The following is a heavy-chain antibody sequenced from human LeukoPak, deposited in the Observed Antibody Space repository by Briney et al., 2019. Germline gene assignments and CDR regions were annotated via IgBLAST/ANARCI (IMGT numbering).Heavy chain of an antibody. D-gene: IGHD7-27*01. CDR1: GDSISRFY. J-gene: IGHJ4*02. CDR2: VFYSGSP. CDR3: ARAPNWDRPFDS. Sequence: SETLSLTCTVSGDSISRFYWSWIRQPPGKGLEFIGYVFYSGSPTYGPSLNSRVTIPVDTSKNQLSLKMTSVTAADTAVYYCARAPNWDRPFDSWGQGALVTVSS. V-gene: IGHV4-59*01.